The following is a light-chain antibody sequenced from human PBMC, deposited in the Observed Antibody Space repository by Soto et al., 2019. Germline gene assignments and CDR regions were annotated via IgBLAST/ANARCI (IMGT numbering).Light chain of an antibody. J-gene: IGKJ2*01. CDR2: DAS. V-gene: IGKV1-33*01. Sequence: DIQMTQSPSSLSASLGDRVTITCQASQAISNYFNWYQQKPGKAPKLLIYDASNLETGVPSRFSGSGSGTDFTFTISSLQPEDIATYYCQQYDNRPPYTFGQGTKLEIK. CDR3: QQYDNRPPYT. CDR1: QAISNY.